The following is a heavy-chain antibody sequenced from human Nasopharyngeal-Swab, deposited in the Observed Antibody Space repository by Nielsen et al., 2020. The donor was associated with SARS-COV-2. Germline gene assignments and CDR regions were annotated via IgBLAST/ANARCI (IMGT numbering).Heavy chain of an antibody. V-gene: IGHV3-48*02. CDR2: ISSSSSTI. Sequence: VRQAPGKGLEWVSYISSSSSTIYYADSVKGRFTISRDNAKNSLYLQMNNLRDEDTAVYYCARVRYSSGWSLDYWGQGTLVTVSS. J-gene: IGHJ4*02. CDR3: ARVRYSSGWSLDY. D-gene: IGHD6-19*01.